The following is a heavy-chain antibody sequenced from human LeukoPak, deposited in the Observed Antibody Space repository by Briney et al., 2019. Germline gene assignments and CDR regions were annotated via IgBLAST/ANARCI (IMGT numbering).Heavy chain of an antibody. V-gene: IGHV4-61*02. CDR1: GGSISSGSYY. CDR3: ARDVGGDHPY. J-gene: IGHJ4*02. Sequence: KPSETLSLTCTVSGGSISSGSYYWSWIRQPAGKGLEWIGRIYTSGRTNYNPSLKSRVTISVDTSKNQFSLKLSSVTAADTAVYYCARDVGGDHPYWGQGTLVTVSS. CDR2: IYTSGRT. D-gene: IGHD2-21*01.